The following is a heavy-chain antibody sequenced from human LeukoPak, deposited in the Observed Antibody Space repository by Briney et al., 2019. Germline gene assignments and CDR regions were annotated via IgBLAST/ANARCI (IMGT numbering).Heavy chain of an antibody. V-gene: IGHV1-18*01. J-gene: IGHJ3*02. CDR2: ISAYNGNT. CDR1: GYTFTIYG. CDR3: ASRRRNVYAFDI. D-gene: IGHD1-1*01. Sequence: ASVTVSCTASGYTFTIYGISWVRQAPGQGLEWMGWISAYNGNTNYAQKLQGRVTITTDTSTSTAYMELRSLRSDDTAVYYCASRRRNVYAFDIWGQGTMVTVSS.